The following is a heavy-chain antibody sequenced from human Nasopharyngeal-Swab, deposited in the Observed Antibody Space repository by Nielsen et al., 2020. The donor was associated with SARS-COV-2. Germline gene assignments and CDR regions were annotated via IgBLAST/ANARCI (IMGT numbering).Heavy chain of an antibody. Sequence: ESLKTPCAAPGFTLSSYAMSRVRQAPGKGLEWVSAISGSGGSTYYADSVKGRFTISRDNSKNTLYLQMNSLRAEDTAVYYCAPRVGATTGLDYWGQGTLVTVSS. V-gene: IGHV3-23*01. J-gene: IGHJ4*02. D-gene: IGHD1-26*01. CDR1: GFTLSSYA. CDR3: APRVGATTGLDY. CDR2: ISGSGGST.